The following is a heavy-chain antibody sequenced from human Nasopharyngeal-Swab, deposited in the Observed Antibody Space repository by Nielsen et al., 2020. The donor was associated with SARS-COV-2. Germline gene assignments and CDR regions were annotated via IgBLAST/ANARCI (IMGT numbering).Heavy chain of an antibody. V-gene: IGHV3-64D*06. Sequence: WIRQPPGKGLEYVSAISSNGGGTYYADSVKGRFTISRDNSKNTLYLQMSSLRAEDTAVYYCVKDSIAVAGTGPDYWGQGTLVTVSS. D-gene: IGHD6-19*01. CDR3: VKDSIAVAGTGPDY. CDR2: ISSNGGGT. J-gene: IGHJ4*02.